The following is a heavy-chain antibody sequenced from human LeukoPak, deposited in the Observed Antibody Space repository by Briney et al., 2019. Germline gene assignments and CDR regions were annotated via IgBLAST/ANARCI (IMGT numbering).Heavy chain of an antibody. CDR2: TYYRSRWYN. D-gene: IGHD1-1*01. V-gene: IGHV6-1*01. CDR3: ARMAGAERFFDY. CDR1: GDSVSSNSVT. J-gene: IGHJ4*02. Sequence: SQTLSLTCGISGDSVSSNSVTWNWLRQSPARGLEWLGRTYYRSRWYNDYAVSVKSRVTVNPDTAKNQLSLQLNSVTPDDTAVYYCARMAGAERFFDYWGQGTLVTVSS.